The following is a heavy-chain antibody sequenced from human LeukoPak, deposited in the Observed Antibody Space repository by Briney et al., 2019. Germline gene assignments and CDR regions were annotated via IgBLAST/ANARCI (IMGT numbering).Heavy chain of an antibody. D-gene: IGHD1-26*01. CDR3: AKEGTTHGAFDI. V-gene: IGHV3-30*18. J-gene: IGHJ3*02. CDR1: GFTFSSYG. CDR2: ISYDGSNK. Sequence: GRSLRLSCAASGFTFSSYGMHWVRQAPGKGLEGVAVISYDGSNKYYADSVKGRFTISRDNSKNTLYLQMNSLRAEDTAVYYCAKEGTTHGAFDIWGQGTMVTVSS.